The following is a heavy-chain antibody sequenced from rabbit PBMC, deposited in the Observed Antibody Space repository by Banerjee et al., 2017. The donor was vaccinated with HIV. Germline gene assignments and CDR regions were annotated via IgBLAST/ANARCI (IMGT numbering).Heavy chain of an antibody. CDR3: ARNVAVHGEPFSL. V-gene: IGHV1S40*01. D-gene: IGHD2-1*01. CDR1: GFSFSSSYY. J-gene: IGHJ4*01. Sequence: QSLEESGGGLVQPEGSLTLTCTASGFSFSSSYYDICWVRQAPGKGLEWIGCIDAGRTNIYYASWAKGRFTITKTSSTTVTLQMTSLTAADTATYFCARNVAVHGEPFSLWGPGTLVTVS. CDR2: IDAGRTNI.